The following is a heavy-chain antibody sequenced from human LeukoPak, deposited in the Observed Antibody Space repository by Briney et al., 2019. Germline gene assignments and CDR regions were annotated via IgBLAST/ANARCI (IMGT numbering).Heavy chain of an antibody. J-gene: IGHJ4*02. V-gene: IGHV1-2*02. CDR3: ARGYWSNQLPPPDY. Sequence: VASVKVSCKASGYTFTGYYMHWVRQAPGQGLEWMGWINPNSCGTNYAQKFQGRVTMTRDTSISTAYMELSRLRSDDTAVYYCARGYWSNQLPPPDYWGQGTLVTVSS. CDR2: INPNSCGT. D-gene: IGHD2-2*01. CDR1: GYTFTGYY.